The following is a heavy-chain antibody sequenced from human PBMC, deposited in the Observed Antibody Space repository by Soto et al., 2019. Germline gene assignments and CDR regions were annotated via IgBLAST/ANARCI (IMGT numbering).Heavy chain of an antibody. CDR1: GFTFSSYA. V-gene: IGHV3-30-3*01. CDR2: ISYDGSNK. D-gene: IGHD6-19*01. J-gene: IGHJ4*02. CDR3: VRGGSGWYYFDY. Sequence: LRLSCAASGFTFSSYAMHWVRQAPGKGLEWVAVISYDGSNKYYADSVKGRFTISRDNSKNTLYLQMNSLRAEDTAVYYCVRGGSGWYYFDYWGQGTLVTVSS.